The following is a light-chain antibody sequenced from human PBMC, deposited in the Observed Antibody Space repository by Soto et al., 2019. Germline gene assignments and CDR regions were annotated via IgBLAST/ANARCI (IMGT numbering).Light chain of an antibody. CDR1: SSDVGGYDY. V-gene: IGLV2-8*01. Sequence: QSALTQPPSASGAPGQSVTISCTGTSSDVGGYDYVSWYQQYPGKAPKLMIYDVSQRPSGVPDRFSGSKSGNTASLTVSGFQAEDEADYYCSSYAGSNNLRVFGGGTKVTVL. CDR3: SSYAGSNNLRV. J-gene: IGLJ2*01. CDR2: DVS.